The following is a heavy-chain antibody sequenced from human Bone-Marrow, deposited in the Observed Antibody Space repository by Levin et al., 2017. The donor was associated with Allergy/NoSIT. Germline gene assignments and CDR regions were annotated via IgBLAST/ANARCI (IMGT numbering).Heavy chain of an antibody. D-gene: IGHD2-15*01. Sequence: GSLRLSCTVSGGSISSYYWSWIRQPPGKGLEWIGYIYYSGSTNYNPSLKSRVTISVDTSKNQFSLKLSSVTAADTAVYYCARANPPARYCSGGSCYSGYYYYYYMDVWGKGTTVTVSS. V-gene: IGHV4-59*01. CDR1: GGSISSYY. J-gene: IGHJ6*03. CDR3: ARANPPARYCSGGSCYSGYYYYYYMDV. CDR2: IYYSGST.